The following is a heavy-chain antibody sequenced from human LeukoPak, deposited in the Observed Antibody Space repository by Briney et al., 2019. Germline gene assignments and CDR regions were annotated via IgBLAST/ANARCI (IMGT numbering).Heavy chain of an antibody. D-gene: IGHD3-22*01. V-gene: IGHV1-18*01. CDR3: ARDPPDYYDSSGYIMGDY. Sequence: ASVKVSCKASGYTFTSYGISWVRQAPGQGLEWMGWISAYNGNTNYAQKLQGRVTMTTDTSTSTAYMELRSLRSDDTAVYYCARDPPDYYDSSGYIMGDYWGQGTLVTVSS. CDR1: GYTFTSYG. J-gene: IGHJ4*02. CDR2: ISAYNGNT.